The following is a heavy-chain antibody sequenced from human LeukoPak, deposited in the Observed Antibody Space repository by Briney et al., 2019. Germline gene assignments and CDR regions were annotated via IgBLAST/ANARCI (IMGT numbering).Heavy chain of an antibody. J-gene: IGHJ4*02. V-gene: IGHV3-30*02. Sequence: PGGSRRLSCAASGFTFSSYGMHWVRQAPGKGLEWVAFIRYDGSNKYYADSVKGRFTISRDNSKNTLYLQMNSLRAEDTAVYYCAKDDYYTFDYWGQGTLVTVSS. CDR1: GFTFSSYG. D-gene: IGHD1-26*01. CDR3: AKDDYYTFDY. CDR2: IRYDGSNK.